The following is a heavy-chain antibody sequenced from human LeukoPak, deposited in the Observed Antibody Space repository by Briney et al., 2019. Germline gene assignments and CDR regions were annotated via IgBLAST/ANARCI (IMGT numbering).Heavy chain of an antibody. Sequence: PGGSLRLSCAASGFTFSNAWMSWVRQAPGKGLEWVSVIYSGASTYYADSVKGRFTISRDNSKNTLHLQMNSLRAEDTAVYYCARGPDISTGPPPDYWGQGTLVTVSS. CDR1: GFTFSNAW. V-gene: IGHV3-53*01. CDR3: ARGPDISTGPPPDY. CDR2: IYSGAST. D-gene: IGHD3-9*01. J-gene: IGHJ4*02.